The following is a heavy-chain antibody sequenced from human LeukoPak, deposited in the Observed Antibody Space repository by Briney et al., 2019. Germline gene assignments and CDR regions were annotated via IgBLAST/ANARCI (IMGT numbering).Heavy chain of an antibody. Sequence: ASVKVSCKASGYTFTSYGISWVRQAPGQGLEWMGWISAYNGNTNYAQKLQGRVTMTTDTSTSTAYMELRSLRSDDTAVYYCARGYCSSTSCYLGAFDIWGQGTMVTVSS. CDR2: ISAYNGNT. V-gene: IGHV1-18*01. CDR3: ARGYCSSTSCYLGAFDI. J-gene: IGHJ3*02. CDR1: GYTFTSYG. D-gene: IGHD2-2*01.